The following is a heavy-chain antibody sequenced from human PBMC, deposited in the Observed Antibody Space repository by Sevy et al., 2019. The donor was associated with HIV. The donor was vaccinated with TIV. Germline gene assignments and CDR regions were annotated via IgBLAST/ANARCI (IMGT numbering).Heavy chain of an antibody. J-gene: IGHJ3*01. V-gene: IGHV3-23*01. CDR2: ISGIGSST. CDR3: AKALNPALESMIEVIFRSLKGFDV. CDR1: GFTFNTHA. D-gene: IGHD3-22*01. Sequence: GSLRLSCAASGFTFNTHAMNWVRQAPGKGLEWVSVISGIGSSTYYADSVKGRFTISRDNSKNTLYLKMNRLRADDTAVYYCAKALNPALESMIEVIFRSLKGFDVWGQGTMVTVSS.